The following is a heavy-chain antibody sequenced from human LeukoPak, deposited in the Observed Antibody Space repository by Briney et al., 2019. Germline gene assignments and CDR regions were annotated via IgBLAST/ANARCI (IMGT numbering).Heavy chain of an antibody. CDR1: GGSISSSSYY. Sequence: SETLSLTCTVSGGSISSSSYYWGWIRQPPGKGLEWIGSIYYSGSTYYNPSLKSRVTISVDTSKNQFSLKLSSVTAADTAVYYCARQGPYRYMDVWGKGTTVTVSS. CDR2: IYYSGST. D-gene: IGHD3-16*02. CDR3: ARQGPYRYMDV. J-gene: IGHJ6*03. V-gene: IGHV4-39*01.